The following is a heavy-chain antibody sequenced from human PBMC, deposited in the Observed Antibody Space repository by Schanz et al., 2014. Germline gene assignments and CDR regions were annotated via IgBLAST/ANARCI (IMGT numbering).Heavy chain of an antibody. D-gene: IGHD3-10*01. CDR3: VVGFGGIRND. CDR1: GFIFSDHY. J-gene: IGHJ4*02. Sequence: EVQLVESGGGLVQPGGSLRLSCAASGFIFSDHYMEWVRQAPGKGLQWVGRTKNKANSYTTEYAASVKGRFTISRDDLKNSMKLQMNSLKTDDSAVYYCVVGFGGIRNDWGRGTLVTVSS. CDR2: TKNKANSYTT. V-gene: IGHV3-72*01.